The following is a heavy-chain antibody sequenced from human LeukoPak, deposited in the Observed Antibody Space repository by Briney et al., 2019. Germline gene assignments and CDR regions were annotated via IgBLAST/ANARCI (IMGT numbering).Heavy chain of an antibody. V-gene: IGHV3-72*01. Sequence: GGSLRLSCAASGFTFSDHYMDWVRQAPGKGLEWVGRTRNKANSYTTEYAASVKGRFTISRDDSKNSLYLQMNSLKTEDTAVYYCARSSSTNGRGFFDYWGQGTLVTVSS. CDR2: TRNKANSYTT. CDR3: ARSSSTNGRGFFDY. J-gene: IGHJ4*02. CDR1: GFTFSDHY. D-gene: IGHD6-6*01.